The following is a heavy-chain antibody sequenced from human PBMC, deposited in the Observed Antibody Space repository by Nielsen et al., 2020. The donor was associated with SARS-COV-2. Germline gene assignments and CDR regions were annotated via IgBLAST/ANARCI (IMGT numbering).Heavy chain of an antibody. Sequence: GESLKISCAASGFTFSSYGMHWVRQAPGKGLEWVAVISYDGSNKYYADSVKGRFTISRDNSKNTLYLQMNSLRAEDTAVYYCARDWAPGGLGLDYWGQGTLVTVSS. J-gene: IGHJ4*02. CDR3: ARDWAPGGLGLDY. CDR2: ISYDGSNK. CDR1: GFTFSSYG. V-gene: IGHV3-30*03. D-gene: IGHD3-16*01.